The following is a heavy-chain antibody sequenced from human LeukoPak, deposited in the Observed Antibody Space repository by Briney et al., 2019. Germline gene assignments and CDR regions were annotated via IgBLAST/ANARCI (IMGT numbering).Heavy chain of an antibody. Sequence: SETLSLTCAVYGGSFSGYYWSWIRQPPGKGLEWIGEINHSGSTNYNPSLKSRVTISVDTSKNQFSLELSSVTAADTAVYYCARGLLYSYGYGWNYWGQGTLVTVSS. CDR3: ARGLLYSYGYGWNY. CDR2: INHSGST. D-gene: IGHD5-18*01. J-gene: IGHJ4*02. V-gene: IGHV4-34*01. CDR1: GGSFSGYY.